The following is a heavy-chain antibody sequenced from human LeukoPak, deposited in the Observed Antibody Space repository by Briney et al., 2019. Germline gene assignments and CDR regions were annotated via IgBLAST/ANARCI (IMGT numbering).Heavy chain of an antibody. CDR1: GFTFTSSA. CDR3: AAIPLPDSRYFDWLTFDY. CDR2: IVVGSGNT. Sequence: ASVKVSCKASGFTFTSSAVQWVRQARGQRLEWIGWIVVGSGNTNYAQKFQERVTITRDMSTSTAYMELSTLRSEDTAVYYCAAIPLPDSRYFDWLTFDYWGQGTLVTASS. J-gene: IGHJ4*02. V-gene: IGHV1-58*01. D-gene: IGHD3-9*01.